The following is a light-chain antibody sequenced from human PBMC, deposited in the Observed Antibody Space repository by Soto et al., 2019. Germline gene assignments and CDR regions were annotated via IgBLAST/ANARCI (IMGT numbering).Light chain of an antibody. Sequence: DIQMTQSPSSLSASVGDRVTITCQASHDITSYLNWYQHKPGKAPKLLIYAASILEAGVPSRFSGSGSGTDFTFTSSSLQPEDVATYYWQKCDYLPIFGPGTTVDFK. J-gene: IGKJ3*01. CDR1: HDITSY. CDR2: AAS. CDR3: QKCDYLPI. V-gene: IGKV1-33*01.